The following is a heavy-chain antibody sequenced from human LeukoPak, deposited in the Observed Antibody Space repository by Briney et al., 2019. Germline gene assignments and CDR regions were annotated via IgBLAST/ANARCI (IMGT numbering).Heavy chain of an antibody. CDR1: GYTFTGYY. D-gene: IGHD3-22*01. CDR2: INPNSGGT. J-gene: IGHJ6*02. Sequence: GASVKVSCKASGYTFTGYYMHWVRQAPGQGLEWMGWINPNSGGTNYAQKFQGRVTMTRDTSISTAYMELSRLRSDDTAVYYCGHASRFGDYDSSGSYYYYDMDVWGQGTTVTVSS. V-gene: IGHV1-2*02. CDR3: GHASRFGDYDSSGSYYYYDMDV.